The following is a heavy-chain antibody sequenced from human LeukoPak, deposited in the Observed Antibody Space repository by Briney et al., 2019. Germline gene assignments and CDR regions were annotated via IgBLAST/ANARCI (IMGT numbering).Heavy chain of an antibody. Sequence: QPGRSLRLSCAASGFTFSSYGMHWVRQAPGKGLEWVAVIWYGGSNKYYADSVKGRFTISRDNSKNTLYLQMNSLRAEDTAVYYRAKDMRAYGDYGEIIYYYYYYMDVWGKGTTVTVSS. CDR1: GFTFSSYG. CDR3: AKDMRAYGDYGEIIYYYYYYMDV. V-gene: IGHV3-33*06. CDR2: IWYGGSNK. D-gene: IGHD4-17*01. J-gene: IGHJ6*03.